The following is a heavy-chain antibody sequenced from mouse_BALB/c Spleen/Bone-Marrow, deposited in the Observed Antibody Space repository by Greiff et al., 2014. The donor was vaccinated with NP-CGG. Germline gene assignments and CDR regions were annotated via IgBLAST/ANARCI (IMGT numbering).Heavy chain of an antibody. V-gene: IGHV2-3*01. Sequence: VQVVESGTGLVVPSQSLSITCTVSGFSLTSYGVSWVRQSPGKGLEWLGVIWGDGSTNYHSALISRLSISKDNSKSQVFLKLSSLQTDDTATYYCAKQDYYRYDYAMDYWGQGTSVTVSS. D-gene: IGHD2-14*01. CDR1: GFSLTSYG. J-gene: IGHJ4*01. CDR3: AKQDYYRYDYAMDY. CDR2: IWGDGST.